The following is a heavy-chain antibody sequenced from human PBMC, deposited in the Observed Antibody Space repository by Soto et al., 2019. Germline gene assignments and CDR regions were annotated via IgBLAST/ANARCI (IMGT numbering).Heavy chain of an antibody. CDR3: ARVPFEGPSSYCSSTSCYDSAYYYYYYMDV. Sequence: GGSLRLSCAASGFTFSSYSMNWVRQAPGKGLEWVSSISSSSSYIYYADSVKGRFTISRDNAKNSLYLQMNSLRAEDTAVYYCARVPFEGPSSYCSSTSCYDSAYYYYYYMDVWGKGTTVTVSS. CDR2: ISSSSSYI. J-gene: IGHJ6*03. D-gene: IGHD2-2*01. CDR1: GFTFSSYS. V-gene: IGHV3-21*01.